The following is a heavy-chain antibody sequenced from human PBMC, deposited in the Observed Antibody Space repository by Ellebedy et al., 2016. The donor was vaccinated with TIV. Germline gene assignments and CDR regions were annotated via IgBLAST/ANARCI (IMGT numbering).Heavy chain of an antibody. CDR1: GFTFSSYG. V-gene: IGHV3-33*01. Sequence: GESLKISCAASGFTFSSYGMHWVRQAPGKGLEWVAVIWYDGSNKYYADSVKGRFTISRDNSKNTLYLQMNSLRAEDTAVYYCARESRYYDSSGYSNFDYWGQGTLVTVSS. CDR2: IWYDGSNK. J-gene: IGHJ4*02. D-gene: IGHD3-22*01. CDR3: ARESRYYDSSGYSNFDY.